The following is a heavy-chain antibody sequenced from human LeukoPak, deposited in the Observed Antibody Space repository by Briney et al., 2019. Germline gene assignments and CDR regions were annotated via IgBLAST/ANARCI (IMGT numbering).Heavy chain of an antibody. D-gene: IGHD1-26*01. Sequence: GGSLRLSCAASGFTFSSYAMSWVRQAPGKGLEWVSYISSSGSTIYYADSVKGRFTISRDNAKNSLYLQMNSLRAEDTALYHCARVRGSGSYDGALDIWGQGTMVTVSS. CDR2: ISSSGSTI. V-gene: IGHV3-48*04. CDR3: ARVRGSGSYDGALDI. J-gene: IGHJ3*02. CDR1: GFTFSSYA.